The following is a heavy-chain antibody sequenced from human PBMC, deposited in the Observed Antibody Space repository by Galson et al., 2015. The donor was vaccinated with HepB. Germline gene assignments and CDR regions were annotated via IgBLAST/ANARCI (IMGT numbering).Heavy chain of an antibody. CDR2: ISWNSGSI. V-gene: IGHV3-9*01. CDR1: GFTFDDYA. Sequence: SLRLSCAASGFTFDDYAMHWVRQAPGKGLEWVSGISWNSGSIGYADSVKGRFTISRDNAKNSLYLQMNSLRAEDTALYYCAKGPSYYDSSGYYCWGQRTLVTVSS. J-gene: IGHJ4*02. D-gene: IGHD3-22*01. CDR3: AKGPSYYDSSGYYC.